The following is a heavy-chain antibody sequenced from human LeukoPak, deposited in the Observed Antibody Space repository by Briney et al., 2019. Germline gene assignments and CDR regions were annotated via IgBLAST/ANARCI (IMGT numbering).Heavy chain of an antibody. Sequence: GGSLRLSCAASGFTVSSNYMSWVRQAPGKGLEWVSVIYSGGSTYYADSVKGRFTISRDNSKNTLYLQMNSLRAEDTAVYYCARGVEREGLYYYYYYGMDVWGQGTTVTVSS. CDR3: ARGVEREGLYYYYYYGMDV. CDR2: IYSGGST. CDR1: GFTVSSNY. J-gene: IGHJ6*02. V-gene: IGHV3-53*01. D-gene: IGHD3-3*01.